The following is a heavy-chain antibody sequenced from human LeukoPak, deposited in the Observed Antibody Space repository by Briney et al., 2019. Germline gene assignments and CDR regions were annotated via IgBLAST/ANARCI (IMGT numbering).Heavy chain of an antibody. V-gene: IGHV4-34*01. D-gene: IGHD5-12*01. CDR1: VFSFSDYH. CDR2: INHSGST. CDR3: ARGRGGYALYYYYYMDV. Sequence: PSETLSLTSAGYVFSFSDYHWIWIRQPPGKGLEWMGEINHSGSTNYNPSLKSRVTISVDTSKNQFSLKLSSVTAADTAVYYCARGRGGYALYYYYYMDVWGKGTTVTVSS. J-gene: IGHJ6*03.